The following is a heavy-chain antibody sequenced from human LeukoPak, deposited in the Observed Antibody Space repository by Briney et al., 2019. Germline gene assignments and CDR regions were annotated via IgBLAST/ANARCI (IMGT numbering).Heavy chain of an antibody. CDR3: AKALTIFGVVTSQAFGY. D-gene: IGHD3-3*01. CDR2: IRYDGSNK. Sequence: GGSLRLSCAASGFTFSSYGMHWVRQAPGKGLEWVAFIRYDGSNKYYADSVKGRFTISRDNSKNTLYLQMNSLRAEDTAVYYCAKALTIFGVVTSQAFGYWGQGTLVTVSS. V-gene: IGHV3-30*02. CDR1: GFTFSSYG. J-gene: IGHJ4*02.